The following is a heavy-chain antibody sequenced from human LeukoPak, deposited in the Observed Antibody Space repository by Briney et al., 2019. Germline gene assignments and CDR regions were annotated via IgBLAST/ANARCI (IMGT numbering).Heavy chain of an antibody. D-gene: IGHD3-3*01. CDR2: IRGDESRK. CDR1: GFSFSSYW. Sequence: GGSLRLSCAASGFSFSSYWMTWLRQAPGKGLEWVANIRGDESRKYYLDSVTGRFTISRDNAKNSLYLQMNSLRAEDTAVYYCARDRSDYFDYWGQGTLVTVSS. V-gene: IGHV3-7*01. J-gene: IGHJ4*02. CDR3: ARDRSDYFDY.